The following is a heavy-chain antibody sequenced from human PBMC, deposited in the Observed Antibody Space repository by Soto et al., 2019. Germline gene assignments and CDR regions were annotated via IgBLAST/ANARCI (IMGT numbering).Heavy chain of an antibody. CDR2: IYYSGST. V-gene: IGHV4-30-4*01. J-gene: IGHJ3*02. CDR3: ARAVYSGYVRGAFDI. D-gene: IGHD5-12*01. Sequence: SETLSLTCTVSGCTISSGDFYWSWIRQSPGKGLEWIGYIYYSGSTYYNPSLKSRVTISLDTSKNQFSLKVSSVTAADTAVYYCARAVYSGYVRGAFDIWGQGTMVTVSS. CDR1: GCTISSGDFY.